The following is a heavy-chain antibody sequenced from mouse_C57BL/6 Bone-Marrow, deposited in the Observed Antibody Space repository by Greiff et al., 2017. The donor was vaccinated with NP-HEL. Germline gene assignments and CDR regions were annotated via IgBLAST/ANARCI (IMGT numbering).Heavy chain of an antibody. V-gene: IGHV5-17*01. J-gene: IGHJ3*01. CDR2: ISSGSSTI. D-gene: IGHD1-1*01. CDR3: ARKDYVSRDFGFAY. Sequence: EVKVVESGGGLVKPGGSLKLSCAASGFTFSDYGMHWVRQAPEKGLEWVAYISSGSSTIYYADTVKGRFTISRDNAKNTLFLQMTSLRSEDTAMYYCARKDYVSRDFGFAYWGQGTLVTVSA. CDR1: GFTFSDYG.